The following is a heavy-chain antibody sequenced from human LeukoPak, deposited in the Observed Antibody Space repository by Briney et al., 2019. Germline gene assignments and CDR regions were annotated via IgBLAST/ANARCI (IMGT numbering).Heavy chain of an antibody. CDR2: ISGSGGST. CDR3: APKTTGDYFDY. V-gene: IGHV3-23*01. D-gene: IGHD1-14*01. J-gene: IGHJ4*02. Sequence: GGSLRLSCVASGFTFSHYSMSWVRQAPGKGLEWVSAISGSGGSTYYADSVKGRFTISRDNSKNTLYLQMNSLRAEDTAVYYCAPKTTGDYFDYWGQGTLVTVSS. CDR1: GFTFSHYS.